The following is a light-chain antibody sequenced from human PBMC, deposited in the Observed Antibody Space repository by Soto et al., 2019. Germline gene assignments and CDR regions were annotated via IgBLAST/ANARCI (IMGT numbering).Light chain of an antibody. J-gene: IGKJ2*01. Sequence: IVMTQSPATLSLSPGEGATLSCRAGRLFGRNLAWYQQKPGQAPRLLIYDVSTRATGIPARFSGSGSGTEFTLTISTLQSEDFAVYYCQQYSDWPPNTFGQGTKLEIK. CDR1: RLFGRN. CDR3: QQYSDWPPNT. V-gene: IGKV3-15*01. CDR2: DVS.